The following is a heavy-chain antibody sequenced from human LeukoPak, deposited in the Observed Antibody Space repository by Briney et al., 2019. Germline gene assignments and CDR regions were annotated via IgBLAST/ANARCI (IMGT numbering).Heavy chain of an antibody. J-gene: IGHJ4*02. D-gene: IGHD3-22*01. V-gene: IGHV3-30*03. CDR2: ISYDGSNK. CDR1: GFTFSSYG. Sequence: GGSLRLSCAASGFTFSSYGMHWVRQAPGKGLEWVAVISYDGSNKYYADSVKGRFTISRDNSKNTLYLQMNSLRAEDTAVYYCARPAGEYYYDSSGYSNFDYWGQGTLVTVSS. CDR3: ARPAGEYYYDSSGYSNFDY.